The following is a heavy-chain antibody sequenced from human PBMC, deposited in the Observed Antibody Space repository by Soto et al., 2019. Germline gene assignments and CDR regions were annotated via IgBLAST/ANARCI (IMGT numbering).Heavy chain of an antibody. J-gene: IGHJ4*02. Sequence: GGSLRLSCEASGFTFSGYGMHWVRQAPGKGLVWVSRIYFDGITTNYADSVKGRLTVSRDNAKNTVYLHVNTLRDEDTAVYYCARGGAMGVDYWGQGTLVTVSS. CDR2: IYFDGITT. CDR3: ARGGAMGVDY. V-gene: IGHV3-74*01. CDR1: GFTFSGYG. D-gene: IGHD1-26*01.